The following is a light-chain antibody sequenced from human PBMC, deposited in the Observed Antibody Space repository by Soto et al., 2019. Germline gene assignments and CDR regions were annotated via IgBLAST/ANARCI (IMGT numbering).Light chain of an antibody. V-gene: IGKV3-15*01. Sequence: EVVMTQSPGTLSVSPGERATLSCWASQNVRTNLAWYQQKPGQAPRLLMFRTSSRATGFPARFSGSGSGTEFNLTISSLQSEDFGVYYCQQYNNWPRATFGGGTKVDIK. CDR2: RTS. J-gene: IGKJ4*01. CDR3: QQYNNWPRAT. CDR1: QNVRTN.